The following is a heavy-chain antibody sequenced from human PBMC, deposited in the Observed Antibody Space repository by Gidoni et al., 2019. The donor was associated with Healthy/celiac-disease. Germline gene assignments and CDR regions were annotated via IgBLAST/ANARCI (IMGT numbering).Heavy chain of an antibody. CDR2: IIPILGIA. Sequence: QVQLVQSGAEVKKPGSSVKVSCDASGGTFSSYAISWVRQAPGQGLEWMGRIIPILGIANYAQKFQGRVTITADKSTSTAYMELSSLRSEDTAVYYCARDGLYYGSNAFDIWGQGTMVTVSS. V-gene: IGHV1-69*04. CDR3: ARDGLYYGSNAFDI. D-gene: IGHD3-10*01. J-gene: IGHJ3*02. CDR1: GGTFSSYA.